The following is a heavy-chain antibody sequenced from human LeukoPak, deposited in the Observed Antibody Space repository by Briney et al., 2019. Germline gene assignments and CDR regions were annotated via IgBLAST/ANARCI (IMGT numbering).Heavy chain of an antibody. V-gene: IGHV3-53*01. J-gene: IGHJ4*02. Sequence: QSGGSLRLSCAASGFTVSSNFLSWVRQAPGKGLEWVSVIYGGGSPYFADSVKGRFTISRDNSKNTLYLQMNSLRAEDTAVYYCALTPPSKWAFDYWGQGTLVTVSS. CDR3: ALTPPSKWAFDY. CDR1: GFTVSSNF. D-gene: IGHD1-26*01. CDR2: IYGGGSP.